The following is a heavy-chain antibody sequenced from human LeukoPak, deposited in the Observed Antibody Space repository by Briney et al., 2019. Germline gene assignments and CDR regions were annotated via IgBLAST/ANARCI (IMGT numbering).Heavy chain of an antibody. CDR3: ARTLSGYAYGLFDS. Sequence: SETLSLTCTVSGGSINTYYWNWIWQPPGKGLEWIGYIYYTGNTIYNPSLKSRVTISVDTSKNQFSLELSSVTAADTAVYYCARTLSGYAYGLFDSWGQGTLVTVSS. J-gene: IGHJ4*02. D-gene: IGHD5-18*01. V-gene: IGHV4-59*08. CDR1: GGSINTYY. CDR2: IYYTGNT.